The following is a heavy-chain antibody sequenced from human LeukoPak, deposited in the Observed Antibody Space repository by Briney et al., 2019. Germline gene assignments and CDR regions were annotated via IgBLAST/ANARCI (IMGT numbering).Heavy chain of an antibody. J-gene: IGHJ4*02. V-gene: IGHV3-30-3*01. Sequence: GGSLRLSCAVSGFTFSTYAMHWVRQAPGKGLEWVAIISYDGSNKYYADSVKGRFTISRDNSKNTLYLQMNSLRAEDTAVYYRARGEDPNDILTGSDYWGQGTLVTVSS. CDR1: GFTFSTYA. D-gene: IGHD3-9*01. CDR3: ARGEDPNDILTGSDY. CDR2: ISYDGSNK.